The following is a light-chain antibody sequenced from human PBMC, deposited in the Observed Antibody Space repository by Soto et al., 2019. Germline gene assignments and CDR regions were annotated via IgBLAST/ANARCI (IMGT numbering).Light chain of an antibody. CDR1: SSDVGSYDL. Sequence: QSVLTQPASVSGSPGQSITISCTWTSSDVGSYDLVSWYQQHPGKAPKLMIYEVSKRPSGVSNRFSGSKSGNTASLTIAGLQAEDEADYYCCSYAGSRTYVFGTGTKVTVL. CDR2: EVS. CDR3: CSYAGSRTYV. J-gene: IGLJ1*01. V-gene: IGLV2-23*02.